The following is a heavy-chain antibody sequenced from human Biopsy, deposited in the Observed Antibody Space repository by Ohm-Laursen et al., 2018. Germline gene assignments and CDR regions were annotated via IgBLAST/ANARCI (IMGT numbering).Heavy chain of an antibody. V-gene: IGHV1-69*06. J-gene: IGHJ1*01. CDR2: NIPILGTG. CDR1: GGTFSNYG. Sequence: SVEVSCKVPGGTFSNYGVNWVRQAPGQGLEWLGGNIPILGTGNYAQKFQDRVTVAADTSTSTATMELRSLRSDDTAVYYCATKLTGYFHHWGQGTLVIVSS. CDR3: ATKLTGYFHH. D-gene: IGHD3-9*01.